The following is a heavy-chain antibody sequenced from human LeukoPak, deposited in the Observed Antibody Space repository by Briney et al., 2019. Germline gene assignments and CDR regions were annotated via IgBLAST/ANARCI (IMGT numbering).Heavy chain of an antibody. Sequence: GGSLGLSCAASGFTFSSYGMHWVRQAPGKGLEWVAVIWYDGSNKYYADSVKGRFTISRDNSKNTLYLQMNSLRAEDTAVYYCARDQPGSSWLDYWGQGTLVTVSS. CDR2: IWYDGSNK. V-gene: IGHV3-33*08. D-gene: IGHD6-13*01. CDR3: ARDQPGSSWLDY. CDR1: GFTFSSYG. J-gene: IGHJ4*02.